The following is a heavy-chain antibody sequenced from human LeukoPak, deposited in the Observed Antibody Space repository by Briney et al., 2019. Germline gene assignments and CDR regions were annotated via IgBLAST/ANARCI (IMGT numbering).Heavy chain of an antibody. D-gene: IGHD3-22*01. CDR3: AKDLSPLFNTYYYDSSGYNLNDAFDI. V-gene: IGHV3-7*03. J-gene: IGHJ3*02. Sequence: GGSLRLSCAASGFTFTTYWMSWVRQAPGKGLEWVANINQDGTEKFYVDSVKGRFTISRDNAKNSLYLQMNSLRAEDTAVYYCAKDLSPLFNTYYYDSSGYNLNDAFDIWGQGTMVTVSS. CDR2: INQDGTEK. CDR1: GFTFTTYW.